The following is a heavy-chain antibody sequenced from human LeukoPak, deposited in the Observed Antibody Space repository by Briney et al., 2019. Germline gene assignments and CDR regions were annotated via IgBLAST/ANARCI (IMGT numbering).Heavy chain of an antibody. CDR2: IYYSGST. Sequence: PSETLSLACTVSGGSISSYYWSWIRQPPGKGLEWIGYIYYSGSTNYNPSLKSRVTISVDTSKNQFSLKLSSVTAADTAVYYCARSTVRGVIITPFDYWGQGTLVTVSS. V-gene: IGHV4-59*01. CDR3: ARSTVRGVIITPFDY. J-gene: IGHJ4*02. D-gene: IGHD3-10*01. CDR1: GGSISSYY.